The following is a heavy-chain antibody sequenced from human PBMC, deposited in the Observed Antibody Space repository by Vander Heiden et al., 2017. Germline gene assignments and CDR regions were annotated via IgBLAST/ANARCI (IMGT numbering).Heavy chain of an antibody. V-gene: IGHV3-30-3*01. CDR3: ARENGDYFDY. CDR2: ISYDGTKK. J-gene: IGHJ4*02. CDR1: GFTFSNYA. Sequence: QVQLVESGGGVVQPGRSLRLSCAASGFTFSNYALHWVRQAPGKGLEWVAVISYDGTKKYYADSVKGRFSISRDNSKNTLFLEMNSLRTEDTAVYYCARENGDYFDYWGQGTLVTVSS. D-gene: IGHD2-8*01.